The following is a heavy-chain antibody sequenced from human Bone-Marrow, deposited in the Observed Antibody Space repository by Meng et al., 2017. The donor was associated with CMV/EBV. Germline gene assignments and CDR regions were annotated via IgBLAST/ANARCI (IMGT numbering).Heavy chain of an antibody. CDR2: ISYDGSNK. D-gene: IGHD1-26*01. CDR1: GFTFSSYA. J-gene: IGHJ4*02. CDR3: ASRGATGTPY. V-gene: IGHV3-30*04. Sequence: GESLKISCAASGFTFSSYAMHWVRQTPGKGLEWVAVISYDGSNKYYADSMKGRFTISRDNSKNTLYLQMNSLRAEDTAVYYCASRGATGTPYWGQGTLVTVSS.